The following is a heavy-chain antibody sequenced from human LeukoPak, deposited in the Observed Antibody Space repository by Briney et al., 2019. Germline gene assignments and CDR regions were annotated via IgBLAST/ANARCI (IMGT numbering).Heavy chain of an antibody. D-gene: IGHD1-26*01. V-gene: IGHV4-59*01. Sequence: SETLSLTCTVSGGSISSYYWSWIRQPPGKGLEWIGYIYYSGSTNYNPSLKSRVTISVDTSKNQFSLKLSSVTAADAAVYYCARQDSGSSPYYYYHGMDVWGQGTTVTVSS. J-gene: IGHJ6*02. CDR2: IYYSGST. CDR1: GGSISSYY. CDR3: ARQDSGSSPYYYYHGMDV.